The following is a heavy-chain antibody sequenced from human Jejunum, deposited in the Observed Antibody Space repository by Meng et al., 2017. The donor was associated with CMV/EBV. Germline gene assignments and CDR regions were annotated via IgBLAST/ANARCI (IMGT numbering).Heavy chain of an antibody. CDR1: GANLVNYG. D-gene: IGHD2-15*01. J-gene: IGHJ6*02. CDR2: IIPSLDAA. CDR3: ARAVRSSFFYYAMDV. Sequence: GANLVNYGISWVRQAPGQGLEWMGGIIPSLDAAKYAQKFQDRVTITADKSTNTAYMELSSLRSVDTAVYYCARAVRSSFFYYAMDVWGQGTTVTVSS. V-gene: IGHV1-69*06.